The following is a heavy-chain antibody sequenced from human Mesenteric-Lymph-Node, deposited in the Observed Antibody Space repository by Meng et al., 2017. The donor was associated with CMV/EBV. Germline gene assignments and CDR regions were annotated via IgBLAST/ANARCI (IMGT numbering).Heavy chain of an antibody. CDR3: ARHIGGTHWVGDAFDI. J-gene: IGHJ3*02. D-gene: IGHD2-21*01. CDR2: IYSDGST. V-gene: IGHV3-53*01. CDR1: GFTVSTNY. Sequence: GESLKISCAASGFTVSTNYMSWVRQAPGKGLEWVSVIYSDGSTYYADSVKGRFTISRDNSKNTLYLQMNSLRAEDTAMYYCARHIGGTHWVGDAFDIWGQGTMVTVSS.